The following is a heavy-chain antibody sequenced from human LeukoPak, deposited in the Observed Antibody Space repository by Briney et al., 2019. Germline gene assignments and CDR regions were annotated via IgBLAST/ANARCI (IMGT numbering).Heavy chain of an antibody. CDR2: ISYDGSNK. D-gene: IGHD6-13*01. Sequence: GGSLRLSCAASGFTFSSYAIHWVRQAPGKGLEWVAVISYDGSNKNYADSVKGRFSISRDNSKNTLYLQMNSLRAEDTAVYYCARHRLKREQQLVLDWFDPWGQGTLVTVSS. CDR1: GFTFSSYA. J-gene: IGHJ5*02. V-gene: IGHV3-30*04. CDR3: ARHRLKREQQLVLDWFDP.